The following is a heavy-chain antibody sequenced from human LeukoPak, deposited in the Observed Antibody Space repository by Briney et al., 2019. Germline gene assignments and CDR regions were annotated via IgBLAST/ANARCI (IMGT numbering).Heavy chain of an antibody. CDR3: AKDAPYYYDSSGYGGAFDI. CDR2: ISSSSSYI. CDR1: GFTFNSYS. Sequence: GGSLRLSCAASGFTFNSYSMNWVRQAPGKGLEWVSSISSSSSYIYYADSVKGRFTISRDNSKNTLYLQINSLRAEDTAVYYCAKDAPYYYDSSGYGGAFDIWGQGTMVTVSS. J-gene: IGHJ3*02. D-gene: IGHD3-22*01. V-gene: IGHV3-21*04.